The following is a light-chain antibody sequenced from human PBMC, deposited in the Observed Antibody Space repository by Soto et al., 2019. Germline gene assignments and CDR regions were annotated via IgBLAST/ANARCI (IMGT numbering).Light chain of an antibody. Sequence: DIQMTQSPSTLSASVGDRVTITCRASQSISSWLAWYQQKPGKAPKLLIYDASSLESGVPSRFSGSSSGTEFTLTISRLQPDDFAPSYFQLYKSYSTFGQGTKVSIK. CDR2: DAS. V-gene: IGKV1-5*01. CDR1: QSISSW. J-gene: IGKJ1*01. CDR3: QLYKSYST.